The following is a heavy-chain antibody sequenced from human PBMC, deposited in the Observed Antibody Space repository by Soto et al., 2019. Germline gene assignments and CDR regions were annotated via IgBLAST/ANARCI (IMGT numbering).Heavy chain of an antibody. J-gene: IGHJ6*02. D-gene: IGHD3-16*01. CDR2: ISPYTGNT. V-gene: IGHV1-18*01. CDR3: VMVDNYVTPTPQDV. Sequence: QVQLVQSGDEVKKPGASVKVSCKASGYIFVHYGIAWVRQAPRQGLEWMGWISPYTGNTHSASKVQGRLTMTTDTSTSTGYMDLGSLTSDDTAVYYCVMVDNYVTPTPQDVWGQGTTVTVSS. CDR1: GYIFVHYG.